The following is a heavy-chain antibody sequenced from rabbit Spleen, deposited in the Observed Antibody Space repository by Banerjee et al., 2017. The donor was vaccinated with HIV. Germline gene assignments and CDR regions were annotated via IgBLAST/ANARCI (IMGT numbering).Heavy chain of an antibody. D-gene: IGHD4-1*01. Sequence: QEQLVESGGGLVQPGGSLTLSCKASGIDFTNYYITWVRQAPGKGLEWIGIIYPAKGSTDSASWVNGRFTISSDNAQSTVDLKMTSLTAADTATYFCARAIVPWLGLTRLDRWGPGTLVTV. CDR3: ARAIVPWLGLTRLDR. CDR1: GIDFTNYY. V-gene: IGHV1S43*01. J-gene: IGHJ3*01. CDR2: IYPAKGST.